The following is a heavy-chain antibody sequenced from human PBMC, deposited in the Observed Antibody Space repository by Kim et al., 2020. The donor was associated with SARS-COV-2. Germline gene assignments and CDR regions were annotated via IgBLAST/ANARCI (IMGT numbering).Heavy chain of an antibody. D-gene: IGHD5-12*01. V-gene: IGHV3-74*01. CDR2: INSDGSST. Sequence: GGSLRLSCAASGFTFSSYWMHWVRQAPGKGLVWVSRINSDGSSTSYADSVKGRFTISRDNAKNTLYLQMNSLRAEDTAVYYCARDEMATTLYYYYYYGMDVWGQGTTVTVSS. CDR3: ARDEMATTLYYYYYYGMDV. J-gene: IGHJ6*02. CDR1: GFTFSSYW.